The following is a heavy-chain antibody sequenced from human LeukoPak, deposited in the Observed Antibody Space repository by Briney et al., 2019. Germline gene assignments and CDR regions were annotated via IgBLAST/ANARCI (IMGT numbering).Heavy chain of an antibody. D-gene: IGHD6-19*01. CDR3: LMYTSGWD. J-gene: IGHJ4*02. CDR1: GSTISGYY. Sequence: GGSLRLSCAVSGSTISGYYMHWIRQAPGKGLVWVSRINSDGSSTTYADSVKGRFTISRDNAKNILYLQTDSLRAEDTAMYYCLMYTSGWDWGQGTLVTVSS. CDR2: INSDGSST. V-gene: IGHV3-74*03.